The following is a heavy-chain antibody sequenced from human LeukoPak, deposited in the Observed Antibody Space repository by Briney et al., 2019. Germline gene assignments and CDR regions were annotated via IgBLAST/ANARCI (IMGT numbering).Heavy chain of an antibody. CDR1: GLTFSRYW. D-gene: IGHD1-26*01. V-gene: IGHV3-7*01. Sequence: GGSLRLSCAASGLTFSRYWMSWVRQAPGKRLEWVANIKQDGSEKYYVDSVKGRFTISRDNAQNSLYLQMNSLRAEDTAVYYCARDKVVGATKLDYWGQGTLVTVSS. J-gene: IGHJ4*02. CDR2: IKQDGSEK. CDR3: ARDKVVGATKLDY.